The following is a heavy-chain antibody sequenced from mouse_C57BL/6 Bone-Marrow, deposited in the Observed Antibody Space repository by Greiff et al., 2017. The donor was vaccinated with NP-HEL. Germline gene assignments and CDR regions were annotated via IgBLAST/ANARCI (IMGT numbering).Heavy chain of an antibody. CDR2: IDPENGDT. D-gene: IGHD1-1*01. J-gene: IGHJ2*01. CDR3: TTRGYYYGSSWGY. V-gene: IGHV14-4*01. CDR1: GFNIKDDY. Sequence: VQLQQSGAELVRPGASVKLSCTASGFNIKDDYMHWVKQRPEQGLEWIGWIDPENGDTEYASKFQGKATITADTSSNTAYLQLSSLTSEDTAVYYCTTRGYYYGSSWGYWGQGTTLTVSS.